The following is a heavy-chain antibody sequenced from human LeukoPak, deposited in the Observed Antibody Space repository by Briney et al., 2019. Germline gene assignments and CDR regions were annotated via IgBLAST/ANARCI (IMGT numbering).Heavy chain of an antibody. V-gene: IGHV3-23*01. D-gene: IGHD1/OR15-1a*01. CDR3: AKDLGGTPYYYYGMDV. CDR1: GFTFSSYA. CDR2: ISGGGGGT. J-gene: IGHJ6*02. Sequence: GGSLRLSCAASGFTFSSYAMSWVRQAPGKGLEWVSAISGGGGGTFYADSVKGRFTISRDNSKNTLYLQMNSLRAEDTAVYYCAKDLGGTPYYYYGMDVWGQGTTVTVSS.